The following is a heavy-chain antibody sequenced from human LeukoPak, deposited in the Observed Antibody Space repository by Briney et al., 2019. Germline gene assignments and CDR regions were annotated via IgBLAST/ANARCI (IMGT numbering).Heavy chain of an antibody. CDR1: GGSFSGYY. Sequence: SETLSLTCAVYGGSFSGYYWSWIRQPPGKGLEWIGETNHSGSTNYNPSLKSRVTISVDTSKNQFSLKLSSVTAADTAVYYCARRTPLWSGYPAYFDYWGQGTLVTVSS. J-gene: IGHJ4*02. D-gene: IGHD3-3*01. V-gene: IGHV4-34*01. CDR3: ARRTPLWSGYPAYFDY. CDR2: TNHSGST.